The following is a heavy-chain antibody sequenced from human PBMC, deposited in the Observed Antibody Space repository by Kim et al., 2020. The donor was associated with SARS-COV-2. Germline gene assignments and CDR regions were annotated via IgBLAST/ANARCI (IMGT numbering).Heavy chain of an antibody. D-gene: IGHD1-1*01. V-gene: IGHV3-21*01. Sequence: YADSVKGRFTISRDNAKNSLYLQMNSLRAEDTAVYYCAGNWNYYYYGMDVWGQGTTVTVSS. J-gene: IGHJ6*02. CDR3: AGNWNYYYYGMDV.